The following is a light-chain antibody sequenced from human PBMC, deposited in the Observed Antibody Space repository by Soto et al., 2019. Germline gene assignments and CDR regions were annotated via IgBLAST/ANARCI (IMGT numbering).Light chain of an antibody. CDR1: SSDVGSYTY. J-gene: IGLJ1*01. CDR2: EVN. CDR3: SSYTSSSTLYV. Sequence: QSALTQPASVSGSPRQSITISCTGASSDVGSYTYVSWYQQHPGKAPKLMIYEVNNRPSGVSNRFSGSKSGNTASLTISGLQAEDEADYYCSSYTSSSTLYVFGTGTTLTVL. V-gene: IGLV2-14*01.